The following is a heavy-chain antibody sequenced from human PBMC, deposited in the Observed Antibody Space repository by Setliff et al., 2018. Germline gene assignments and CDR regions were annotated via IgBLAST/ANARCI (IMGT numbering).Heavy chain of an antibody. V-gene: IGHV3-30*04. CDR2: ISFDGSNE. CDR1: GFTFSRYA. CDR3: TRDIVVFTDIDYYYSGMDV. J-gene: IGHJ6*02. D-gene: IGHD2-21*01. Sequence: GGSLRLSCAASGFTFSRYALHWVRQAPGKGLEWVALISFDGSNEHYADSVKGRFTISRDNAKNTLSLQMNTLKAEDTAVYYCTRDIVVFTDIDYYYSGMDVWGQGTAVTVSS.